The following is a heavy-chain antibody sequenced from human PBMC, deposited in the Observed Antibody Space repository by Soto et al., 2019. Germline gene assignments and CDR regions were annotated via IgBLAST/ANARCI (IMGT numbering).Heavy chain of an antibody. Sequence: EVQLLESGGGLVQPGGSLRLSCAASGFSFASYAMNWVRQAPGKGLEWVSGIRGSGGSTYYADSVKGQFTISRDNSKNTLYLQLSSLRVEDTAVYYCAKGFGISWQYYLDYWGQGTLVTVSS. CDR3: AKGFGISWQYYLDY. V-gene: IGHV3-23*01. CDR1: GFSFASYA. D-gene: IGHD3-10*01. CDR2: IRGSGGST. J-gene: IGHJ4*02.